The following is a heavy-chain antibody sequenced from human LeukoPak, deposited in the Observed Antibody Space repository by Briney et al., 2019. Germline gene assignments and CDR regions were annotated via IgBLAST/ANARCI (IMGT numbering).Heavy chain of an antibody. CDR2: INHSGGT. D-gene: IGHD2-2*01. J-gene: IGHJ4*02. CDR3: ARILNNCSSTSCYYFDY. CDR1: GGSFSGYY. Sequence: SETLSLTCAVYGGSFSGYYWSWIRQPPGKGLEWIGEINHSGGTNYNPSLKSRVTISVDTSKNQFSLKLSSVTAADTAVYYCARILNNCSSTSCYYFDYWGQGTLVTVSS. V-gene: IGHV4-34*01.